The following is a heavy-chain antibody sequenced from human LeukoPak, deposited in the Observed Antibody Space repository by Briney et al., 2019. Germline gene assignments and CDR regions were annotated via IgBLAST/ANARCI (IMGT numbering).Heavy chain of an antibody. D-gene: IGHD2-2*01. V-gene: IGHV3-23*01. CDR3: AKDRHAPGRYCSSTSCFPFDS. Sequence: GGSLRLSCVVSGFTFSSYAMSWVRQAPGKGLEWVSGISGSGGSTYYADSVKGRFTISRDNTKNTLYLQMNSLRAEDTAVYYCAKDRHAPGRYCSSTSCFPFDSWGQGTMVTVSS. CDR1: GFTFSSYA. J-gene: IGHJ3*01. CDR2: ISGSGGST.